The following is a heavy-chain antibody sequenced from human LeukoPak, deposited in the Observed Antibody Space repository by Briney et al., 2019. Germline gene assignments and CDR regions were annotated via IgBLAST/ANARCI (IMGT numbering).Heavy chain of an antibody. V-gene: IGHV3-30-3*01. Sequence: PGGSLRLSCAASGFTFSSYAMHWVRQAPGKGLEWVAVISYDGIKKHYADSVKGRFTFSRDNSKNTLFLQMNSLRAEDTAVYHCTMVRGLSGLDYWGQGTLVTVSS. J-gene: IGHJ4*02. D-gene: IGHD3-10*01. CDR2: ISYDGIKK. CDR1: GFTFSSYA. CDR3: TMVRGLSGLDY.